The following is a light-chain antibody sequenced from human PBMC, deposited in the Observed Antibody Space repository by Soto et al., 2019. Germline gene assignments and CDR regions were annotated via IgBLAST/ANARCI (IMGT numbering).Light chain of an antibody. CDR1: QSVSSY. V-gene: IGKV3-11*01. J-gene: IGKJ5*01. Sequence: EIVMTQSPATLSLSPVDRATLSCRANQSVSSYLAWYQQKPGQAPRLLIYDASNRATGIPARFSGSGSGTDFTLTISSLEPEDFAVYYCQQRSNWPPITFGQVTRLEIK. CDR3: QQRSNWPPIT. CDR2: DAS.